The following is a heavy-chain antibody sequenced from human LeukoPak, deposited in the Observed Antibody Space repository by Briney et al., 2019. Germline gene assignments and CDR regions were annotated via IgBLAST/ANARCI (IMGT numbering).Heavy chain of an antibody. D-gene: IGHD2-8*02. V-gene: IGHV4-59*08. Sequence: NASETLSLTCSVSGDSVTSYYWSWIRHPPGKGLEWLGYVSSDGTTNYTPSLRSRVIMSVDTAKNHISLSLTSLTAADTAIYYCARLDCTGNGCYNHWGQETLVTVSS. CDR1: GDSVTSYY. CDR2: VSSDGTT. CDR3: ARLDCTGNGCYNH. J-gene: IGHJ5*02.